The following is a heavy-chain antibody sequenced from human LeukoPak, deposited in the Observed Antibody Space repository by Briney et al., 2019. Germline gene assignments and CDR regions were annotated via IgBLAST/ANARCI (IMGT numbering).Heavy chain of an antibody. Sequence: SETLSLTCTVSGGSISSYYWSWIRQPPGKGLEWIGYIYYSGSTNYNPSLKSRVTTSVDTSKNQFSLRLSSVTAADTAVYYCARELLLRFDPWGQGTLVTVSS. D-gene: IGHD2-15*01. CDR1: GGSISSYY. CDR3: ARELLLRFDP. V-gene: IGHV4-59*01. J-gene: IGHJ5*02. CDR2: IYYSGST.